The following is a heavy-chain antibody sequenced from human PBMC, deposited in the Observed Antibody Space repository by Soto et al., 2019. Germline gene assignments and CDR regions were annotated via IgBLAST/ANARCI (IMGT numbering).Heavy chain of an antibody. D-gene: IGHD2-15*01. Sequence: QVQLVESGGGVVQPGRSLRLSCAASGFTFSSYGMHWVRQAPGKGLEWVAVIWYDGSNKYYADSVKGRFTISRDNSKNTMYLQMNSLRAEDAAVYYCARPPCGGSCYHDYWGQGTLVTVSS. J-gene: IGHJ4*02. CDR1: GFTFSSYG. CDR3: ARPPCGGSCYHDY. V-gene: IGHV3-33*01. CDR2: IWYDGSNK.